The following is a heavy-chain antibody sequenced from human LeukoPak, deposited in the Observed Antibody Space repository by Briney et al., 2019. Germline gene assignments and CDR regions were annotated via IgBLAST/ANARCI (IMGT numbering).Heavy chain of an antibody. D-gene: IGHD3-22*01. V-gene: IGHV4-34*01. J-gene: IGHJ6*03. CDR2: INPSGST. Sequence: SETLSLTCAVYGGSFSGYYWTWIRQSPGKGLEWIGEINPSGSTYYNPSLKSRLTISRDTSKNQFSLRLSSVTAADTAVYYCARGRQEISMILVVMTGVSYYLDVWGKGTTVTVS. CDR3: ARGRQEISMILVVMTGVSYYLDV. CDR1: GGSFSGYY.